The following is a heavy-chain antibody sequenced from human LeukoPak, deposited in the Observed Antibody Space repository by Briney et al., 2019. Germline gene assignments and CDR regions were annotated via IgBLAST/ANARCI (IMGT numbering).Heavy chain of an antibody. V-gene: IGHV3-11*06. Sequence: PGGSLRLSCAASGFTFSDYYMSWIRQAPGNGLEWVSYISSMSSYTNYADSVKGRFTISRDNATTSLYLQMNRLSDEDTAVYYCARSPRVITFGGVIVHAFDIWGQGTMVTVSS. D-gene: IGHD3-16*02. CDR3: ARSPRVITFGGVIVHAFDI. CDR2: ISSMSSYT. J-gene: IGHJ3*02. CDR1: GFTFSDYY.